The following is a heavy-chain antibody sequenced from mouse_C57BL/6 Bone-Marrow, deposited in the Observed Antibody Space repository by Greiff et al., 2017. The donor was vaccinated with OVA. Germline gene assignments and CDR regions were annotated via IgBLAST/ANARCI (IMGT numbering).Heavy chain of an antibody. CDR3: TTVVSYYGSSYVGAMDY. Sequence: VQLQQSGAELVRPGASVKLSCTASGFNIKDDYMHWVKQRPEQGLEWIGWIDPENGDTEYASKFQGKATITADTSSNTAYLQLSSLTSEDTAVYYCTTVVSYYGSSYVGAMDYWGQGTSVTVSS. V-gene: IGHV14-4*01. CDR2: IDPENGDT. D-gene: IGHD1-1*01. CDR1: GFNIKDDY. J-gene: IGHJ4*01.